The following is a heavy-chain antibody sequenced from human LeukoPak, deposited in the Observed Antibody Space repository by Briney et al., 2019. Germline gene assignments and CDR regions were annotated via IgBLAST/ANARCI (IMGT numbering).Heavy chain of an antibody. Sequence: SETLSLTCVVYDEAFSGYYWSWIRQPPGKGLEWIGEINHSGGTNYNPSLKSRVTISVDTSKNHFSLKLSSVTAADTAMYFCARGLYYSGSGRTFDSWGQGTLVTVSS. J-gene: IGHJ4*02. V-gene: IGHV4-34*01. D-gene: IGHD3-10*01. CDR2: INHSGGT. CDR1: DEAFSGYY. CDR3: ARGLYYSGSGRTFDS.